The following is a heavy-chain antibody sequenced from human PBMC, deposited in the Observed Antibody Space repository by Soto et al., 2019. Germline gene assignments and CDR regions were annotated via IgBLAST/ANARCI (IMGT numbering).Heavy chain of an antibody. V-gene: IGHV1-69*02. CDR1: GGTFSSYT. CDR3: ARTPYCSSTSCSYYYYYMDV. J-gene: IGHJ6*03. CDR2: IIPILGIA. Sequence: SVKVSCKASGGTFSSYTISWVRQAPGQGLEWMGRIIPILGIANYAQKFQGRVTITADKSTSTAYMELSSLRSEDTAVYYCARTPYCSSTSCSYYYYYMDVWGKGTTVTVSS. D-gene: IGHD2-2*01.